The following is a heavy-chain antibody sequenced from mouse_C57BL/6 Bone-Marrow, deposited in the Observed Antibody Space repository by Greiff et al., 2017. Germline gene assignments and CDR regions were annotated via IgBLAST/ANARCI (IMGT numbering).Heavy chain of an antibody. CDR1: GYAFTNYL. J-gene: IGHJ1*03. CDR3: ARPGSSYWYFDV. CDR2: INPGSGGT. Sequence: QVQLKQSGAELVRPGTSVKVSCKASGYAFTNYLIEWVKQRPGQGLEWIGVINPGSGGTNYNEKFKGKATLTADKSSSTAYMQLSSLTSEDSAVSFCARPGSSYWYFDVWGTGTTVTVSS. V-gene: IGHV1-54*01. D-gene: IGHD1-1*01.